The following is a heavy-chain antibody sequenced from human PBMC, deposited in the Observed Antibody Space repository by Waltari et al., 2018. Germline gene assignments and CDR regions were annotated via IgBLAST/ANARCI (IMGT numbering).Heavy chain of an antibody. CDR2: INHRGST. J-gene: IGHJ4*02. CDR1: GGSFSGYY. V-gene: IGHV4-34*01. Sequence: QVQLQQWGAGLLKPSETLSLTCAVYGGSFSGYYWSWIRQPPGKGLEWIGEINHRGSTNYNPSLKSRVTISVDTSKNQFSLKLSSVTAADTAVYYCARWDSSGPFDYWGQGTLVTVSS. D-gene: IGHD3-22*01. CDR3: ARWDSSGPFDY.